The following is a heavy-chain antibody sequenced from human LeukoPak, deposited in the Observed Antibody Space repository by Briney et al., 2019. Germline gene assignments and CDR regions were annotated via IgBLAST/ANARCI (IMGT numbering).Heavy chain of an antibody. V-gene: IGHV1-69*01. J-gene: IGHJ4*02. CDR3: AREGRIAARPFDY. CDR2: IISIFGTA. D-gene: IGHD6-6*01. CDR1: GGTFSSYA. Sequence: SVKVSCKASGGTFSSYAISWVRQAPGQGLEWMGGIISIFGTANYAQKFQGRVTITADESTSTAYMELSSLRSEDTTVYYCAREGRIAARPFDYWGQGTLVTVSS.